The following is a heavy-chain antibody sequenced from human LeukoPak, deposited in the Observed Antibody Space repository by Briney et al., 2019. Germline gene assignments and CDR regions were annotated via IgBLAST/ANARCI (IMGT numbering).Heavy chain of an antibody. D-gene: IGHD1-26*01. Sequence: PGGSLRLSCTASGFIFSDYFMSWIRQTPGKGLEWVSYISSGGGNIIYYADSVKGRFTISRDNARNSPYLEMNSLRADDTAVYYCARELNSGHEYWGRGTLVTVSS. CDR1: GFIFSDYF. CDR2: ISSGGGNII. J-gene: IGHJ4*02. V-gene: IGHV3-11*01. CDR3: ARELNSGHEY.